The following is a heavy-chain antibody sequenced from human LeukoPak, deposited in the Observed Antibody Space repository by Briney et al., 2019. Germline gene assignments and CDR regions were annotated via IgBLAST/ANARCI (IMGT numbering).Heavy chain of an antibody. Sequence: PGGSLRLSCAASGFTFSNAWMSWVRQAPGRGLEWVGRIKGKTDGGTTDYAAPVKGRFTISRDDSKNTLYLQMNSLKTEDTAVYYCTTDPGSGWYSGDGYWGQGTLVTVSS. CDR3: TTDPGSGWYSGDGY. J-gene: IGHJ4*02. CDR2: IKGKTDGGTT. V-gene: IGHV3-15*01. D-gene: IGHD6-19*01. CDR1: GFTFSNAW.